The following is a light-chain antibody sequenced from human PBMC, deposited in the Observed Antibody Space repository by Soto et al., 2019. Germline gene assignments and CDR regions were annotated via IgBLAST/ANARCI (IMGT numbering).Light chain of an antibody. CDR2: GAS. V-gene: IGKV3-11*01. Sequence: RASQSVSSYLAWYQQKPGQAPRLLIYGASNRATGIPARFSGSGSGTDFTLTISSLEPEDFAVYYCQQRSNWPPITFGQGTRLEIK. CDR1: QSVSSY. CDR3: QQRSNWPPIT. J-gene: IGKJ5*01.